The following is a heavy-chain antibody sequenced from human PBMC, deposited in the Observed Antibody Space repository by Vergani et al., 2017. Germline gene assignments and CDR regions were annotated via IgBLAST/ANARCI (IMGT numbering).Heavy chain of an antibody. Sequence: QVQLQESGPGLVKPSETLSLTCTVSGGSISSYYWSWIRQPPGKGLEWIGYTYYSGSTNYNPSLKSPVTISVDTSKNQFSLKLSSGTAADTAVYYCARGNKQRRPRAFDLWGQGTMVTVSS. V-gene: IGHV4-59*01. CDR1: GGSISSYY. CDR3: ARGNKQRRPRAFDL. CDR2: TYYSGST. D-gene: IGHD2/OR15-2a*01. J-gene: IGHJ3*01.